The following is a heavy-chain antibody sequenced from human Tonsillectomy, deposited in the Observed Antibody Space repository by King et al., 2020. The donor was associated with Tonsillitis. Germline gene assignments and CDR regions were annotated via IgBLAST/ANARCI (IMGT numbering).Heavy chain of an antibody. J-gene: IGHJ2*01. CDR1: GFTFSSYG. V-gene: IGHV3-30*18. CDR3: AKLATAGNWYFDL. CDR2: ISYDGSNK. Sequence: VQLVESGGGVVQPGRSLRLSCAASGFTFSSYGMHWVRQAPGKGLEWVAVISYDGSNKYYADSVKGRFTISRDNSKNTLYLQMNSLRAEDTAVYYCAKLATAGNWYFDLWGRGTLVTVSS. D-gene: IGHD2-15*01.